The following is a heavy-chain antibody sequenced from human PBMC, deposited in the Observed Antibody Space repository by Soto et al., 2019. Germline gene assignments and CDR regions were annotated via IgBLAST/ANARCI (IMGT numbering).Heavy chain of an antibody. Sequence: SVQVSCKASGGTFSSYAISWVRQAPGQGLEWMGGIIPIFGTANYAQKFQGRVTITADESTSTAYMELSSLRSEDTAVYYCARGGKVTTVTKFDYWGQGTLVTVS. V-gene: IGHV1-69*13. CDR3: ARGGKVTTVTKFDY. J-gene: IGHJ4*02. CDR1: GGTFSSYA. CDR2: IIPIFGTA. D-gene: IGHD4-17*01.